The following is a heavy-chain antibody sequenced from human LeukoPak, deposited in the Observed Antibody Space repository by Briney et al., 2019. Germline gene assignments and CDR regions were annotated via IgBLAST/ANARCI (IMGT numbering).Heavy chain of an antibody. D-gene: IGHD3/OR15-3a*01. CDR2: ISGSGDST. V-gene: IGHV3-23*01. J-gene: IGHJ4*02. CDR3: AKSSSRVPYDFPLD. Sequence: GGSLRLSCAASGFTFSSNSMTWVRQTPGKGLEWVSGISGSGDSTYYADSVKGRFTISRDNSKNTLYLQMNSLRAEDTAVYYCAKSSSRVPYDFPLDWGQGTLVTVSS. CDR1: GFTFSSNS.